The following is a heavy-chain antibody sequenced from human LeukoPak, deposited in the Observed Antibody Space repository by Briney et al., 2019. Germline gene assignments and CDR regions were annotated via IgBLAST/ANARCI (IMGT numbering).Heavy chain of an antibody. CDR3: ARGSYYDSSGYYKYYFDY. CDR2: IIPIFGTA. D-gene: IGHD3-22*01. V-gene: IGHV1-69*13. CDR1: GGTFSSYA. Sequence: SVKVSCKASGGTFSSYAISWVRQAPGQGLEWMGGIIPIFGTANYAQKFQGRVTITADESTSTAYMELSSLRSEDTAVYYCARGSYYDSSGYYKYYFDYWGQGTLVAVSS. J-gene: IGHJ4*02.